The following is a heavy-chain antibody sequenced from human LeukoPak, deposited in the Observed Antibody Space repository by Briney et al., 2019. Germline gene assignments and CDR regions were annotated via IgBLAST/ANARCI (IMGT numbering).Heavy chain of an antibody. V-gene: IGHV4-34*01. J-gene: IGHJ4*02. CDR2: INHSGST. Sequence: PSETLSLTCAVYGGSFSGYYWSWIRQPPGKGLEWIGEINHSGSTNYNPSLKSRVTISVDTSKNQFSLKLSSVTAADTAVYYCARVGSGCFDYWGQGTRVTVSS. CDR1: GGSFSGYY. D-gene: IGHD1-26*01. CDR3: ARVGSGCFDY.